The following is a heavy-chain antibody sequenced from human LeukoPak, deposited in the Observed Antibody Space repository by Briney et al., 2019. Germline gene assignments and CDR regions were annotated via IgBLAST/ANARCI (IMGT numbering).Heavy chain of an antibody. CDR3: ARDQGDFWSGYTLGAFDI. V-gene: IGHV4-59*01. CDR1: GGSISSYY. CDR2: IYYSGST. Sequence: SETLSLTCTVSGGSISSYYRSWIRQPPGKGLEWIGYIYYSGSTNYNPSLKSRVTISVDTSKNQFSLKLSSVTAADTAVYYCARDQGDFWSGYTLGAFDIWGQGTMVTVSS. D-gene: IGHD3-3*01. J-gene: IGHJ3*02.